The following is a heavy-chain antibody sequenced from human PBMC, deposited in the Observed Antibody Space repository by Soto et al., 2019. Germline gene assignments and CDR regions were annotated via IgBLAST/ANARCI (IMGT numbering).Heavy chain of an antibody. CDR1: GGSFSGYY. CDR3: ASHPSRIAVAGAALPNWFDP. CDR2: INHIGST. Sequence: QVQLQQWGAGLLKPSETLSLTCAVYGGSFSGYYWSWIRQPPGKGLEWIGEINHIGSTNYNPSLKKPVNLSVDASKNQFSLKLSSVTGADTAVYYCASHPSRIAVAGAALPNWFDPWGQGTLVTVSS. J-gene: IGHJ5*02. V-gene: IGHV4-34*01. D-gene: IGHD6-19*01.